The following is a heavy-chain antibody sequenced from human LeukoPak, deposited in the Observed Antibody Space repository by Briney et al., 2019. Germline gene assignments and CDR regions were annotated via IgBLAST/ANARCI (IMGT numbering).Heavy chain of an antibody. CDR2: INPNSGGT. D-gene: IGHD6-19*01. J-gene: IGHJ4*02. CDR1: GYTFTGHY. V-gene: IGHV1-2*02. CDR3: ASDSSGWDNYFDY. Sequence: ASVKVSCKASGYTFTGHYMHWVRQAPGQGLEWMGWINPNSGGTNYAQKFQGSVTMTRDTSISTAYMELSRLRSDDTVVYYCASDSSGWDNYFDYWGQGTLVTVSS.